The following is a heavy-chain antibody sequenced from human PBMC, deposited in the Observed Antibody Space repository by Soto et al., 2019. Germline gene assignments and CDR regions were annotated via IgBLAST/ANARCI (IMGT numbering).Heavy chain of an antibody. J-gene: IGHJ2*01. CDR2: TRNKANSYTT. CDR3: ARDQGYYDSSGYSYWYFDL. Sequence: GGSLRLSCAASGFPFSDHYMDWVRQAPGKGLEWVGRTRNKANSYTTEYAASVKGRFTISRDDSKNSLYLQMNSLKTEDTAVYYCARDQGYYDSSGYSYWYFDLWGRGTLVTVSS. CDR1: GFPFSDHY. D-gene: IGHD3-22*01. V-gene: IGHV3-72*01.